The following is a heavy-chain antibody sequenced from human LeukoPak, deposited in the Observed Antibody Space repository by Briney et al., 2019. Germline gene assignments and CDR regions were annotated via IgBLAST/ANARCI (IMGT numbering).Heavy chain of an antibody. CDR1: GFSFSVST. J-gene: IGHJ4*02. Sequence: PGGSLRLSCAASGFSFSVSTMHRVRQASGKGLEWVGCIRDKAESYATVYAASVKGRFTISRDDSQNTAYLQLNSLRSDDTAVYYCTRSLTGTTFGDYWGQGTLVTVSS. CDR2: IRDKAESYAT. V-gene: IGHV3-73*01. D-gene: IGHD1-7*01. CDR3: TRSLTGTTFGDY.